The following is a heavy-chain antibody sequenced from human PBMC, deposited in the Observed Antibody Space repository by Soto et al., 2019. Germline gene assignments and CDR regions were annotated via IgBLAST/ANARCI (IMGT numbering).Heavy chain of an antibody. CDR3: ARDLPPICSSTSCYEEGWYYYYYMDV. J-gene: IGHJ6*03. Sequence: QVQLVQSGAEVKKPGASVKVSCKASGYTFTSYAMHWVRQAPGQRLEWMGWINAGNGNTKYSQKFQGRVTITRDTSASTAYMELSSLRSEDTAVYYCARDLPPICSSTSCYEEGWYYYYYMDVWGKGTTVTVSS. D-gene: IGHD2-2*01. CDR1: GYTFTSYA. CDR2: INAGNGNT. V-gene: IGHV1-3*01.